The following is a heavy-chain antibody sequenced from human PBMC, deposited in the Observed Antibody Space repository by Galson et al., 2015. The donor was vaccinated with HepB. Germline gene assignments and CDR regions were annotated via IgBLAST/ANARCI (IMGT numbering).Heavy chain of an antibody. CDR1: GLTFSKAW. CDR3: TTDGDSGTFFYSFSYYKLDV. D-gene: IGHD1-26*01. V-gene: IGHV3-15*01. Sequence: SLRLSCAGSGLTFSKAWMSWVRQAPGKGLEWVGRIKSRSDGATLEYAAPVKGRFTISRDDSKNALYLQMSSLKIEDTAVYYCTTDGDSGTFFYSFSYYKLDVWGHGTTVTVSS. CDR2: IKSRSDGATL. J-gene: IGHJ6*02.